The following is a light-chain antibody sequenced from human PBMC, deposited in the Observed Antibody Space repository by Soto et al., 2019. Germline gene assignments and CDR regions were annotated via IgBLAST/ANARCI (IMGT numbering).Light chain of an antibody. V-gene: IGLV3-21*04. CDR3: QVWDISSEYIV. CDR2: YDS. J-gene: IGLJ7*01. CDR1: NIGRKS. Sequence: SYELTQPPSVSVAPGKTARITCGGNNIGRKSVHWYQQKPGQAPVVVIYYDSDRPSGIPERFSGSNSGNTATLTISRVEAGDEADYYCQVWDISSEYIVFGGGTQLTVL.